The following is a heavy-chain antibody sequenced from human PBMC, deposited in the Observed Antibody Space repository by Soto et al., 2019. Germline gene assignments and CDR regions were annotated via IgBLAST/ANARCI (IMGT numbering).Heavy chain of an antibody. CDR1: GFNFINAW. D-gene: IGHD1-26*01. J-gene: IGHJ6*02. CDR2: IKSKTDGGTT. V-gene: IGHV3-15*07. CDR3: SALGV. Sequence: EVQLVESGGGLVEPGGSLRLSCAASGFNFINAWMHWVRQAPGKGLEWVGRIKSKTDGGTTDYAAPVKGRFIISGDDSKNTLYLQINSLKMEDTAVYYCSALGVWGQGTTVTVSS.